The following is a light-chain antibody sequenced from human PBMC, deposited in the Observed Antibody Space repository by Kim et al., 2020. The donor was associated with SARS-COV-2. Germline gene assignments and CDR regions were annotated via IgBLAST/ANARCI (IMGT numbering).Light chain of an antibody. CDR1: QSVTNAY. Sequence: WSPGESATLSCRASQSVTNAYLAWYQQKPGQAPRLLIHGAAYRATGIPDRFSGSGSGPDFTLTISRLEPEDFAVYYCQQYGSSPYTFGQGTKLEI. V-gene: IGKV3-20*01. CDR2: GAA. CDR3: QQYGSSPYT. J-gene: IGKJ2*01.